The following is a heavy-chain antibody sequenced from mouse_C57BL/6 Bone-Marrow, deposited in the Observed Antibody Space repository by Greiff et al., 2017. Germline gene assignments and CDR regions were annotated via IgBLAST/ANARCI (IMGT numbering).Heavy chain of an antibody. CDR3: ARSTYYGSPAWFAY. J-gene: IGHJ3*01. Sequence: QVQLQQSGAELARPGASVKLSCKASGYTFTSYGISWVKQRTGQGLEWIGEIYPRSGNTYYNEKFKGKATLTADKSSSTAYMELRSLTSEDSAVYFCARSTYYGSPAWFAYWGQGTLVTVSA. CDR2: IYPRSGNT. D-gene: IGHD1-1*01. CDR1: GYTFTSYG. V-gene: IGHV1-81*01.